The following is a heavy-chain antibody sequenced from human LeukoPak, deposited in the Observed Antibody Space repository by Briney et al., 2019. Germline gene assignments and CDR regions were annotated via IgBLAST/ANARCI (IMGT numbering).Heavy chain of an antibody. CDR2: ISNSAGTT. D-gene: IGHD3-10*01. V-gene: IGHV3-23*01. J-gene: IGHJ3*02. CDR1: GFTFSRYD. CDR3: AKSYYYGSGDYSLTAFDI. Sequence: GGSLRLSCTASGFTFSRYDMSWVRQAPGKGLEWVSGISNSAGTTYYADSVKGRFSISRDNSKNTLNLQMNSLRAEDTAVYYCAKSYYYGSGDYSLTAFDIWGQGTMVTV.